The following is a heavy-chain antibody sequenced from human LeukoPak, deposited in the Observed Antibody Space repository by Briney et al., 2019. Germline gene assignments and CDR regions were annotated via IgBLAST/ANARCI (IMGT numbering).Heavy chain of an antibody. Sequence: GGSLRLSCEASGFTFSTYPMHWVRQAPGKGLEWVAVISYDGSNKYYADSVKGRFTISRDNSKNTLYLQMNSLRAEDTAVYYCAKDLSEGATDYWGQGTLVTVSS. J-gene: IGHJ4*02. CDR2: ISYDGSNK. CDR3: AKDLSEGATDY. D-gene: IGHD1-26*01. V-gene: IGHV3-30*04. CDR1: GFTFSTYP.